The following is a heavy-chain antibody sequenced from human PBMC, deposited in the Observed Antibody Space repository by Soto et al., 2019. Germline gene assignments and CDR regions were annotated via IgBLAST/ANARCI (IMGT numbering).Heavy chain of an antibody. CDR2: INSRSTYT. Sequence: QVQLVESGGGLVKPGGSLRLSCAASRFTFSDYYMTWVRQAPGKGLEWVSYINSRSTYTNYADSVKGRFTISRDNAKNSLYLQMNSLRAEDTAVYYWARDSGFGDQNFDLWGQGTRVIVSS. J-gene: IGHJ4*02. CDR3: ARDSGFGDQNFDL. CDR1: RFTFSDYY. V-gene: IGHV3-11*06. D-gene: IGHD3-10*01.